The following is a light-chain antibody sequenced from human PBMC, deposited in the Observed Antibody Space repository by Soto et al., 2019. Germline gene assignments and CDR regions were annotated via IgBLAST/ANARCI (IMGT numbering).Light chain of an antibody. J-gene: IGKJ5*01. Sequence: EIVLTQSPGTLSLSPGERATLSCKTSQTSGSNFLAWYQHKPGQAPRLLIYASSNRATGIPDRFSGSASGPNFTLAIILLEPEDFAVYYCQLYCISPQFGQGTRLEIK. CDR2: ASS. V-gene: IGKV3-20*01. CDR1: QTSGSNF. CDR3: QLYCISPQ.